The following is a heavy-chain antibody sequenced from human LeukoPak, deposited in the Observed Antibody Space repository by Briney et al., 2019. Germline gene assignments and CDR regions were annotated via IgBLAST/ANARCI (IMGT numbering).Heavy chain of an antibody. CDR3: ARSTKNGWFGESPNYYFDY. J-gene: IGHJ4*02. D-gene: IGHD3-10*01. V-gene: IGHV4-39*07. CDR2: IYYSGST. Sequence: ASETLSLTCTVSGGSISSSSYYWGWIRQPPGKGLEWIGSIYYSGSTYHNPSLKSRVTISVDTSKNQFSLKLSSATAADTAVYYCARSTKNGWFGESPNYYFDYWGQGTLVTVSS. CDR1: GGSISSSSYY.